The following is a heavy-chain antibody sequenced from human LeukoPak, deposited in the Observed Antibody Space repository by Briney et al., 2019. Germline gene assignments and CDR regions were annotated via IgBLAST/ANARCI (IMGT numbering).Heavy chain of an antibody. Sequence: SETLSLTCAVYGGSFSGYYWSWLRQPPGKGLEWIGYIYYSGSTYYNPSLKSRVTISVDTSKYQFSLKLSSVTAADTAVYYCARVGGYSYGGYYYYYYMDVWGKGTTVTVSS. CDR3: ARVGGYSYGGYYYYYYMDV. V-gene: IGHV4-30-4*08. J-gene: IGHJ6*03. CDR2: IYYSGST. D-gene: IGHD5-18*01. CDR1: GGSFSGYY.